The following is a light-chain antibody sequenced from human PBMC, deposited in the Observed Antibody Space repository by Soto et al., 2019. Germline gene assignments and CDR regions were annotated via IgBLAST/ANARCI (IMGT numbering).Light chain of an antibody. Sequence: VLTQSQDTLSLSPGERATFSCTASQNVSSNLLVWYQQHPGQAPRLLIYAASSRATGIPDRFSGSGSGTDFTLTISRLEPEDFAVYYCQQYGSSRITFGQGTRLEIK. CDR1: QNVSSNL. J-gene: IGKJ5*01. CDR3: QQYGSSRIT. CDR2: AAS. V-gene: IGKV3-20*01.